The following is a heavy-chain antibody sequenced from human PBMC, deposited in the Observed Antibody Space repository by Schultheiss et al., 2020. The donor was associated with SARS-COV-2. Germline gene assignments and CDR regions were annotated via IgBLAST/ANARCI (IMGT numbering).Heavy chain of an antibody. J-gene: IGHJ4*02. CDR2: IYYSGST. V-gene: IGHV4-59*01. CDR3: ARDRRFDY. CDR1: GGSISSYY. Sequence: SETLSLTCTVSGGSISSYYWSWIRQPPGKGLEWIGYIYYSGSTNYNPSLKSRVTISVDTSKNQFSLKLSSVTAADTAVYYCARDRRFDYWGQGTLVTVSS.